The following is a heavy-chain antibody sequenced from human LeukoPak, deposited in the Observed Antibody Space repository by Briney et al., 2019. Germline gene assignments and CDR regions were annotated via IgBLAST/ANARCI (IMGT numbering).Heavy chain of an antibody. CDR3: ARARKGGRFDY. CDR1: GGSFSHYY. CDR2: IYYSGST. J-gene: IGHJ4*02. Sequence: SETLSLTCAVYGGSFSHYYWSWIRQPPGKGLEWIGYIYYSGSTNYNPSLKSRVTISVDTSKNQFSLKLSSVTAADTAVYYCARARKGGRFDYWGQGTLVTVSS. V-gene: IGHV4-59*01. D-gene: IGHD1-26*01.